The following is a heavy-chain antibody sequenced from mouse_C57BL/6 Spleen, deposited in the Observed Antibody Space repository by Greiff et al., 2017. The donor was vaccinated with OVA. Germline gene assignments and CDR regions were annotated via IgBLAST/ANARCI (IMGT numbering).Heavy chain of an antibody. V-gene: IGHV1-55*01. CDR1: GYTFTSYW. CDR2: IFPGSGST. CDR3: ARGRNYYGNSYYFYY. J-gene: IGHJ2*01. Sequence: QVQLQQPGAELVKPGASVKMSCKASGYTFTSYWITWVKQRPGQGLEWIGDIFPGSGSTNYNEKFKSKSTLTVDTSSSTTYMQISSLTSEDSSFYYCARGRNYYGNSYYFYYWGQGTTLTVSS. D-gene: IGHD1-1*01.